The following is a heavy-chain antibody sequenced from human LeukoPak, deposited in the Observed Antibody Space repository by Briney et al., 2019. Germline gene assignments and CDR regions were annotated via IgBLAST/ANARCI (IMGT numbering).Heavy chain of an antibody. CDR2: IYYSGST. CDR3: AREWKDYFDY. V-gene: IGHV4-39*07. Sequence: SETLSLTCTVSGGSISSSSYYWGWIRQPPGKGLEWIGSIYYSGSTYCNPSLKSRVTISADTSKNQFSLKLSSVTAADTAVYYCAREWKDYFDYWGQGTLVTVSS. D-gene: IGHD1-1*01. J-gene: IGHJ4*02. CDR1: GGSISSSSYY.